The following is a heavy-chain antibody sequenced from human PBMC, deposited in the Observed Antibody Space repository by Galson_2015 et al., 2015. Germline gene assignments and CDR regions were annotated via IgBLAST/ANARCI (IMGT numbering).Heavy chain of an antibody. CDR3: AHRLGSVGWDRAYFDY. Sequence: PALVKATQTLTLTCSFSGFSISTSGAGVGWIRQPPGKALEWLAVVSLADEKCYNSSLKNWLTITKVASTNQVVLTMPNMDPVDSATYYCAHRLGSVGWDRAYFDYWGQGTLVTVSS. CDR2: VSLADEK. V-gene: IGHV2-5*02. D-gene: IGHD3-10*01. CDR1: GFSISTSGAG. J-gene: IGHJ4*02.